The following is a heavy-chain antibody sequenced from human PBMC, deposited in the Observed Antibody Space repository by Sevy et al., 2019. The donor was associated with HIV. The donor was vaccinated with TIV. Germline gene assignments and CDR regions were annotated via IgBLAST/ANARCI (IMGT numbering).Heavy chain of an antibody. V-gene: IGHV3-20*04. Sequence: GGSLRLSCAASGFTFDDYGMSWVRQAPGKGLEWVSGINWNGGSTGYADSVKGRFTISRDNAKNSLYLQMNSLRAEDTALYYCVRDGVWGATSDYYDSSGQDYWGQGTLVTVSS. J-gene: IGHJ4*02. CDR1: GFTFDDYG. CDR2: INWNGGST. CDR3: VRDGVWGATSDYYDSSGQDY. D-gene: IGHD3-22*01.